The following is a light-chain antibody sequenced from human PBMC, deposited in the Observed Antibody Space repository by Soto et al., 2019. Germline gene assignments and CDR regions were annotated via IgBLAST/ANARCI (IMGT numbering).Light chain of an antibody. Sequence: DIQMTQSPSSVSASVGDRVTITCRASQGFRSWLARYQQKPGKAPKLLIYAASILESGVPSRFSASGSGTEFTLTISSLQPEDFATYYCQQTNNFQITFGQGTRLEIK. CDR2: AAS. J-gene: IGKJ5*01. V-gene: IGKV1-12*01. CDR3: QQTNNFQIT. CDR1: QGFRSW.